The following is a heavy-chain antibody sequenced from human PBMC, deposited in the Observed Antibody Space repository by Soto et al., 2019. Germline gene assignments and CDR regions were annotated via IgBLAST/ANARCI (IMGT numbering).Heavy chain of an antibody. CDR3: AKDGLGSCTGGTCYGSDY. Sequence: GGSLRLSCAASGFTFSNAWINWVRQAPGKGLEWVGRIKSKTDGGTTDFAARVKGRFAISRDDSKDIVYLQMNSLKTEDTGIYYCAKDGLGSCTGGTCYGSDYWGQGTLVTVSS. J-gene: IGHJ4*02. CDR2: IKSKTDGGTT. D-gene: IGHD2-15*01. V-gene: IGHV3-15*07. CDR1: GFTFSNAW.